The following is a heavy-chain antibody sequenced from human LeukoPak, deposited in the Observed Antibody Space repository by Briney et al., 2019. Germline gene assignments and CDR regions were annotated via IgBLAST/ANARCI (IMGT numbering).Heavy chain of an antibody. V-gene: IGHV4-34*01. Sequence: SETLSLTCAVYGGSFSGYYWSWIRQPPGKGLEWIGEINHSGSTNYNPSLKSRVTISVDTSKNQFSLKLSSVTAADTAVYYCARVRRPDQNDFWSGYYPQWDYYGMDVWGQGTTVTVSS. CDR1: GGSFSGYY. J-gene: IGHJ6*02. D-gene: IGHD3-3*01. CDR2: INHSGST. CDR3: ARVRRPDQNDFWSGYYPQWDYYGMDV.